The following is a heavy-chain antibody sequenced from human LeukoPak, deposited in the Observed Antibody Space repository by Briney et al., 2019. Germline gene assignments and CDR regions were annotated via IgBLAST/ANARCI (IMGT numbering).Heavy chain of an antibody. V-gene: IGHV1-46*01. J-gene: IGHJ4*02. D-gene: IGHD6-6*01. CDR2: INPSGGST. CDR3: ARGDSLAARRFDY. Sequence: GSSVKVSCKASGGTFSSYAISWVRQAPGQGLEWMGIINPSGGSTSYAQKFQGRVTMTRDTSTSTVYMELSSLRSEDTAVYYCARGDSLAARRFDYWGQGTLVTVSS. CDR1: GGTFSSYA.